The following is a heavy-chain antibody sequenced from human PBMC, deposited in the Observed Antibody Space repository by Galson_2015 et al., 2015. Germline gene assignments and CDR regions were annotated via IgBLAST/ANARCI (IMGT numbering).Heavy chain of an antibody. CDR2: IWYDGSNK. D-gene: IGHD6-13*01. CDR3: AREQQLAQGCFDY. Sequence: SLRLSCAASGFTFSSYGMHWVRQASGKGLEWVAVIWYDGSNKYYADSVKGRFTISRDNSKNTLYLQMNSLRAEDTAVYYCAREQQLAQGCFDYWGQETWSPSPQ. J-gene: IGHJ4*01. CDR1: GFTFSSYG. V-gene: IGHV3-33*01.